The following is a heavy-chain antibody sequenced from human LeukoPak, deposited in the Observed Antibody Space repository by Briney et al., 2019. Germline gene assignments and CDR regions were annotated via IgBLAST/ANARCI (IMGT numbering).Heavy chain of an antibody. J-gene: IGHJ4*02. CDR2: IPFSSSTI. V-gene: IGHV3-48*01. D-gene: IGHD6-13*01. Sequence: GGSLRLSCAASGFTFSSYSMNWVRQAPGKGLEWASYIPFSSSTIYYADSVKGRFTISRDNAKNSLYLQMNSLRAEDTAVYYCARGYSSSWYFVFDYWGQGTLVTVSS. CDR3: ARGYSSSWYFVFDY. CDR1: GFTFSSYS.